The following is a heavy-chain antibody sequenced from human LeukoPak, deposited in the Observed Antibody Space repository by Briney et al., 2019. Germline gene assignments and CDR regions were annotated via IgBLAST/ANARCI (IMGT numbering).Heavy chain of an antibody. CDR3: ARGSRIAVAEGVGYDI. V-gene: IGHV3-53*01. Sequence: PGGSLRLSCAASGFTVSSNYMSWVRQAPGKGLEWVSVIYSGGSTYYADSVKGRFTISRDNSKNTLYLQMNSLRAEDTAVYYCARGSRIAVAEGVGYDIWGQGTMVTVSS. J-gene: IGHJ3*02. D-gene: IGHD6-19*01. CDR2: IYSGGST. CDR1: GFTVSSNY.